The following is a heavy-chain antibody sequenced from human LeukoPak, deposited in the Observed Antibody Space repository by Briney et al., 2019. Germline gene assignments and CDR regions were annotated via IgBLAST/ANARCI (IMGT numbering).Heavy chain of an antibody. D-gene: IGHD5-12*01. V-gene: IGHV3-23*01. CDR2: IDGSGTRT. CDR1: GFTFSSSV. Sequence: GGSLRLSCAASGFTFSSSVMSWVRQAPGKGPEWVSTIDGSGTRTFYALSFNGRLIISRDNSMNTLYLQMDGLRAEDTAVYYCARDRGGYSTDFDWWGQGALVTVSS. CDR3: ARDRGGYSTDFDW. J-gene: IGHJ4*02.